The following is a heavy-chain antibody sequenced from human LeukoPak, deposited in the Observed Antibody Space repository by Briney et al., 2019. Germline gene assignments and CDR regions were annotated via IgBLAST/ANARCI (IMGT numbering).Heavy chain of an antibody. D-gene: IGHD6-19*01. CDR1: GFTFSSYA. Sequence: PGGSPRLSCAASGFTFSSYAMSWVRQAPGKGLGWVSAISGSGGSTYYADSVKGRFTISRDNSKNTLYLQMNSLRAEDTAFYYCAKVPLSAGGWYEYWGQGTLVTVSS. CDR3: AKVPLSAGGWYEY. V-gene: IGHV3-23*01. CDR2: ISGSGGST. J-gene: IGHJ4*02.